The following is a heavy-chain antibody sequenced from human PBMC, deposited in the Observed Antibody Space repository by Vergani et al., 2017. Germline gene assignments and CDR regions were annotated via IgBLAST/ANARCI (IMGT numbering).Heavy chain of an antibody. J-gene: IGHJ4*02. CDR1: GFTFSSYS. CDR2: ISSSSSTI. CDR3: ARDPPLPYYYDSSGYWAY. Sequence: EVQLVESGGGLVQPGGSLRLSCAASGFTFSSYSMNWVRQAPGKGLEWVSYISSSSSTIYYADSVKGRFTISRDNAKNSLYLQMNSLRAEDTAVYYCARDPPLPYYYDSSGYWAYWGQGTLVTVSS. D-gene: IGHD3-22*01. V-gene: IGHV3-48*01.